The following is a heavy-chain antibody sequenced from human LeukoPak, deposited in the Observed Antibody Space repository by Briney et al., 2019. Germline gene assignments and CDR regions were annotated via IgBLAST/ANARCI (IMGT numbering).Heavy chain of an antibody. V-gene: IGHV4-59*01. Sequence: PSETLSLTCTVSGGSISNYYWNWIRQPPGKGLEWIGYIYYSGSTKYNPSLKSRVTISVDASKNQFSLRLSSLTAADTAVYYCARGALDTKTRFDYWGQGTLVTVSS. CDR2: IYYSGST. D-gene: IGHD5-18*01. CDR1: GGSISNYY. CDR3: ARGALDTKTRFDY. J-gene: IGHJ4*02.